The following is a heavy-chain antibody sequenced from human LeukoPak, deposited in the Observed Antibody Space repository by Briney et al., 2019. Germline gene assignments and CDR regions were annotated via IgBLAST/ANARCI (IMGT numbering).Heavy chain of an antibody. CDR1: GFTFSSYS. D-gene: IGHD3-22*01. CDR2: ISSSSSTI. Sequence: PGGSLRLSCAASGFTFSSYSMNWVRQAPGKGLEWVSYISSSSSTIYYADSVKGRFTISRDNAKNSLYLQMNSLRAEDTAVYYCARERQTYYYDSSGYSFLCYYYGTDVWGQGTTVTVSS. J-gene: IGHJ6*02. V-gene: IGHV3-48*01. CDR3: ARERQTYYYDSSGYSFLCYYYGTDV.